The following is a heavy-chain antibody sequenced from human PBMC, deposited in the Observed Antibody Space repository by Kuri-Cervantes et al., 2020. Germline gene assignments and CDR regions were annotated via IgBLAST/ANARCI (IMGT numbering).Heavy chain of an antibody. Sequence: GESLKISCAASGFTFSSYWMSWVRQAPGKGLEWVANIKQDGSEKYYVDSVKGRFTISRDNAKNSLHLQMNSLRAEDTAVYYCARGVPWFGAAFDIWGQGTMVTVSS. V-gene: IGHV3-7*01. CDR1: GFTFSSYW. CDR3: ARGVPWFGAAFDI. D-gene: IGHD3-10*01. CDR2: IKQDGSEK. J-gene: IGHJ3*02.